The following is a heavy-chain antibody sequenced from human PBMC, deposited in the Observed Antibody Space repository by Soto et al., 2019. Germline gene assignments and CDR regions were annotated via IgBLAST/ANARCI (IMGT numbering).Heavy chain of an antibody. CDR2: VNHIGIT. J-gene: IGHJ4*02. CDR1: GGSFSGFF. CDR3: ARATQFFYDSRGYSKNFDF. Sequence: PSETLSLTCGVSGGSFSGFFWTWIRQPPRKGLEWIGEVNHIGITNYNPSLRSRLNLSIDTAKKQFSLKLTSVTAADTAAYYCARATQFFYDSRGYSKNFDFWGQGTLVTVSS. D-gene: IGHD3-22*01. V-gene: IGHV4-34*01.